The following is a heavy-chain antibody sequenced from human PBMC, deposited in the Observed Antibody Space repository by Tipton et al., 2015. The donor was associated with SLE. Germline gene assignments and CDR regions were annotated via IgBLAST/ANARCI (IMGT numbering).Heavy chain of an antibody. V-gene: IGHV3-74*01. J-gene: IGHJ5*01. CDR3: VREAMTYDS. CDR2: INSGGTTT. D-gene: IGHD2-21*02. CDR1: GFNFNYYW. Sequence: SLRLSCTASGFNFNYYWMHWVRQVPGKGLLWAPHINSGGTTTTYADFVKGRFTISRDNTKTTLFRHMNSLRAEDTAAYYFVREAMTYDSWGQGTLVTVSS.